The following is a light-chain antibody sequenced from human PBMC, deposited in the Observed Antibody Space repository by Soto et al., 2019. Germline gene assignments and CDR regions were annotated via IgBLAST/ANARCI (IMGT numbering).Light chain of an antibody. CDR1: MRDVGAYNL. J-gene: IGLJ2*01. CDR2: EVR. Sequence: QSALTQPVSVSGSPGQSITISCAGTMRDVGAYNLVSWYQQHPGRAPQLIIYEVRNRPSGISFRFSGSKSGNTASLTISGLQAEDDADYYCSSYTSKSSLIFGGGTKVTV. CDR3: SSYTSKSSLI. V-gene: IGLV2-14*01.